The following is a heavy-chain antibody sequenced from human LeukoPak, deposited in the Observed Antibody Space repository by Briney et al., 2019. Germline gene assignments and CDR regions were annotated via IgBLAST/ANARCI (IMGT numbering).Heavy chain of an antibody. J-gene: IGHJ4*02. Sequence: SVKVSCKASGGTFSSYAISWVRQAPGQGLEWMGGIIPIFGTANYAQKFQGRVTITTDESTSTAYMELSSLRSEDTAVYYCVGNSGYDLKFDYWGQGTLVTVSS. CDR2: IIPIFGTA. CDR1: GGTFSSYA. D-gene: IGHD5-12*01. V-gene: IGHV1-69*05. CDR3: VGNSGYDLKFDY.